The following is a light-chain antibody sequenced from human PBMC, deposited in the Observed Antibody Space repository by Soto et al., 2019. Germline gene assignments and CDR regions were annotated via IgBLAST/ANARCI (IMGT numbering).Light chain of an antibody. CDR2: GAS. V-gene: IGKV3-20*01. CDR3: QQFGGSQFT. Sequence: EIVLTQSPGTLSLSPGDRATLSCRASQSLSSSYLAWYQQKPGQAPRLLIYGASSSATGIPDRFSGGGSGTYFTLSITRLEPEDFAVYYCQQFGGSQFTFGPGTKVDIK. J-gene: IGKJ3*01. CDR1: QSLSSSY.